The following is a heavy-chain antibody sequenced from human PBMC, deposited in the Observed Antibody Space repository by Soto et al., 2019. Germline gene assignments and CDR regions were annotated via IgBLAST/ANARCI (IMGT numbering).Heavy chain of an antibody. CDR3: ALLRLYDTRGYGS. Sequence: EVQLLESGGGLVQPGGSLRVSCAASGFTFSSYAMSWVRQAPGKGLEWVSGISGSGGSTNYADSVKGRFNISRDNSKNTLYLQMNGQSAEYTAVYYCALLRLYDTRGYGSRGQGTLVDVSS. J-gene: IGHJ1*01. D-gene: IGHD3-22*01. CDR2: ISGSGGST. V-gene: IGHV3-23*01. CDR1: GFTFSSYA.